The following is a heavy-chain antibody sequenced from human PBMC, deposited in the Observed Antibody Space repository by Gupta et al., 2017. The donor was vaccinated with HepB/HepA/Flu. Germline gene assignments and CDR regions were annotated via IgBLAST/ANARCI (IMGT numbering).Heavy chain of an antibody. CDR3: ARGGHKGGRPFDY. D-gene: IGHD3-16*01. CDR2: ISSSGSTI. J-gene: IGHJ4*02. Sequence: EVQLVESGGGLVQPGGSLRLSCAASGFTFRSYELNWVRQAPGKGLEWVSYISSSGSTIYYADSVKGRFTISRDNAKNSLYLQMNSLRAEDTAVYDCARGGHKGGRPFDYWGQGTLVTVSS. CDR1: GFTFRSYE. V-gene: IGHV3-48*03.